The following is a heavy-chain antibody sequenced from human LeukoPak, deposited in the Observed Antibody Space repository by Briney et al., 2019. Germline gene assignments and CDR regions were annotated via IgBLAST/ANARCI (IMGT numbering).Heavy chain of an antibody. Sequence: ASVKVSCKASGYTFTGYYIHWVRQAPGQGLEWMGWINPNSGGTNYAQKFQGRVTLTRDTSISTAFMELSSLRSDDTAVYYCARVSRLYHDTSGRIFDYWGQGTLVTVSS. CDR2: INPNSGGT. V-gene: IGHV1-2*02. CDR3: ARVSRLYHDTSGRIFDY. CDR1: GYTFTGYY. D-gene: IGHD3-22*01. J-gene: IGHJ4*02.